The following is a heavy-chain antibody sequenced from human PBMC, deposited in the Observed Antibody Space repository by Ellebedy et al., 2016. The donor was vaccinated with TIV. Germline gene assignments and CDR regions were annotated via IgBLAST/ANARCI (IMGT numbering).Heavy chain of an antibody. CDR3: AKDLYGGYDDY. CDR1: GFTFSSYA. CDR2: ISGSGGST. Sequence: GESLKISXAASGFTFSSYAMSWVRQAPGKGLEWVSAISGSGGSTYYADSVKGRFTISRDNSKNTLYLQMNSLRAEDTAVYYCAKDLYGGYDDYWGQGTLVTASS. J-gene: IGHJ4*02. V-gene: IGHV3-23*01. D-gene: IGHD5-12*01.